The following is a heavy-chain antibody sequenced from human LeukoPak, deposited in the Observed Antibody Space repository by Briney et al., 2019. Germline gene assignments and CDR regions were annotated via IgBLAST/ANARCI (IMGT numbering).Heavy chain of an antibody. V-gene: IGHV3-23*01. CDR1: GFTFHNYA. D-gene: IGHD3-10*01. CDR2: IVSMGDNI. J-gene: IGHJ3*02. CDR3: ATESPDYSIGPSYGSFNI. Sequence: GGSLRLSCEASGFTFHNYAMAWVRQAPGKGREYVASIVSMGDNIYYGGSVKGRFTISRDNSKNTLFLQMNSLRAEDTALYYCATESPDYSIGPSYGSFNIWGQGTKVTVSS.